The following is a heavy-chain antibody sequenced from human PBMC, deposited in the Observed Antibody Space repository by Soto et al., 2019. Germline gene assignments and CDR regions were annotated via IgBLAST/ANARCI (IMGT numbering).Heavy chain of an antibody. V-gene: IGHV4-59*01. CDR2: IYYSGST. CDR3: ARYRREAVAGYTLDN. CDR1: GGSISSYY. Sequence: SETLSLTCTVSGGSISSYYWSWIRQPPGKGLEWIGYIYYSGSTNYNPSLKSRVTISVDTSKNQFSLKLSSVTAADTAVYYCARYRREAVAGYTLDNWGQGILVPVSS. D-gene: IGHD6-13*01. J-gene: IGHJ4*02.